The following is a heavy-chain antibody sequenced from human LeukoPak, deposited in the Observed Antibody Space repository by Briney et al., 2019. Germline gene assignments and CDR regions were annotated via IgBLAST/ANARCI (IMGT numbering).Heavy chain of an antibody. J-gene: IGHJ4*02. Sequence: PGGSLRLSCAGSGFVVTANYLAWARQAPGKGLEWVSTISIGGDTYYGDSVKGRSAISRDESTNTLSPHLDSLRVEDMGVYYCALLSGGTFDYWGQGTQVTVAS. D-gene: IGHD2/OR15-2a*01. CDR3: ALLSGGTFDY. V-gene: IGHV3-53*01. CDR1: GFVVTANY. CDR2: ISIGGDT.